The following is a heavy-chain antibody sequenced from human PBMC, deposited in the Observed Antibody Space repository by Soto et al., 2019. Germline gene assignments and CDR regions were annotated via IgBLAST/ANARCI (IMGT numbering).Heavy chain of an antibody. CDR3: ARGPAPTYYYDSRRDPGLDY. CDR1: GDSLSSGDFY. D-gene: IGHD3-22*01. Sequence: SETLSLTCTVSGDSLSSGDFYCSWIRQHPGKGLEWIGYIYYSGNTYYNPSLKSRVTISLDTSKNQFSLKLSSVTAADTAVYYCARGPAPTYYYDSRRDPGLDYWGQGTLVTVSS. CDR2: IYYSGNT. V-gene: IGHV4-31*03. J-gene: IGHJ4*02.